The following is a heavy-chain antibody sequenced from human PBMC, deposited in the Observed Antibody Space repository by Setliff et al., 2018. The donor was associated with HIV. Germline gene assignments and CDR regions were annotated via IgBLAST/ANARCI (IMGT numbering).Heavy chain of an antibody. CDR2: ISSSSNII. J-gene: IGHJ4*02. V-gene: IGHV3-48*04. Sequence: GGSLRLSCAASGFTFSSYPMNWVRQAPGKGLEWVSYISSSSNIIHYADSVKGRFTVSRDNAKNSLYLQMNSLRAEDTAVYYCASPLIMTTVTKDYWGQGTLVTVSS. CDR3: ASPLIMTTVTKDY. CDR1: GFTFSSYP. D-gene: IGHD4-17*01.